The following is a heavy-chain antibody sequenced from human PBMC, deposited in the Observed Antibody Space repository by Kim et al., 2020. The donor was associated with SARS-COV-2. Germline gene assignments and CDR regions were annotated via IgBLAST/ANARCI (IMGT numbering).Heavy chain of an antibody. CDR3: ARAAAAEAVGTLDY. D-gene: IGHD6-19*01. Sequence: ASVKVSCKAYGYTFTNYYIHWVRQAPGQGFEWIGILNPSGDSPSYAQNFQGRVTMTSDTSTNTVYMDLSSLRSEDTAVYFCARAAAAEAVGTLDYWGQGTLVTVSS. J-gene: IGHJ4*02. CDR1: GYTFTNYY. V-gene: IGHV1-46*01. CDR2: LNPSGDSP.